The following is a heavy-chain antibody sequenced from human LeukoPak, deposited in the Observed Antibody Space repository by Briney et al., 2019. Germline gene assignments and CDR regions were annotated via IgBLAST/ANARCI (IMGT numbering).Heavy chain of an antibody. CDR3: ARDARGYSYGGGRDYYYYYMDV. J-gene: IGHJ6*03. D-gene: IGHD5-18*01. Sequence: PSETLSLTCTVSGGSISSYYWSWIRQPPGKGLEWIGYIYYSGSTNYNPSLKSRVTISVDTSKSQFSLKLSSVTAADTAVYYCARDARGYSYGGGRDYYYYYMDVRGKGTTVTVSS. CDR2: IYYSGST. V-gene: IGHV4-59*01. CDR1: GGSISSYY.